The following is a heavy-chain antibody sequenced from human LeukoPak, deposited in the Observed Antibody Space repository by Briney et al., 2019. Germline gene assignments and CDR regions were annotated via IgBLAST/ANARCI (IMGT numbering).Heavy chain of an antibody. Sequence: ASVKVSCKASGYIFTGYYMHWVRQAPGQGLEWMGCIDPNSGGTNYAQKFQGRVTMTRDTSISTAYMELNSLRSDDTAVYYCAKGRPPGRSLERYFDLWGRGTLVTVSS. CDR3: AKGRPPGRSLERYFDL. V-gene: IGHV1-2*02. J-gene: IGHJ2*01. CDR1: GYIFTGYY. CDR2: IDPNSGGT. D-gene: IGHD3-3*01.